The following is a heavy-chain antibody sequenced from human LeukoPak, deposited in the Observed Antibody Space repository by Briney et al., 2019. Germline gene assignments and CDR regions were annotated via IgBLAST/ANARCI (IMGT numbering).Heavy chain of an antibody. V-gene: IGHV4-30-4*01. Sequence: SETLSLTCTISGGSISSGDYYWSWIRQPPGKGLEWIAYMYYSGSTYYNPSLKSRVTMSADTSKNQLSLKLSSVTAADTAVYYCARPYYYDSRIDPWGQGILVTVSS. J-gene: IGHJ5*02. CDR3: ARPYYYDSRIDP. CDR2: MYYSGST. D-gene: IGHD3-22*01. CDR1: GGSISSGDYY.